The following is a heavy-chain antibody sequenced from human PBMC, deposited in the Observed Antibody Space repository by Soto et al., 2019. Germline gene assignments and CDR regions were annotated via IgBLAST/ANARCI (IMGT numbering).Heavy chain of an antibody. D-gene: IGHD4-17*01. CDR1: GFTFRSYT. CDR3: AKDKEPDGVWDIDF. V-gene: IGHV3-23*01. J-gene: IGHJ4*01. Sequence: PGGSLRLSCAASGFTFRSYTMSWVRQAPGKGLEWVSSIIGGNGDTFYAASVTGRSTISRDISKSTLYLQMNGLRVEDTAIYYCAKDKEPDGVWDIDFWGHGTLVTVSS. CDR2: IIGGNGDT.